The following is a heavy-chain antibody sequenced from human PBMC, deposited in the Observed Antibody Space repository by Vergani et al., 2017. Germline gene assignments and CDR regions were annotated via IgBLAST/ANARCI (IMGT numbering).Heavy chain of an antibody. CDR2: ISGGGGST. CDR1: GFTFSSYA. J-gene: IGHJ4*02. V-gene: IGHV3-23*01. CDR3: ARDRGPLLYRRGLQLGEFDY. D-gene: IGHD5-24*01. Sequence: EVQLLESGGGLVQPGGSLRLSCAASGFTFSSYAMSWVRQAPGKGLEWVSAISGGGGSTYYADSVKGRFTISRDNYKNTLYLQMNSLRAEDTAVYYCARDRGPLLYRRGLQLGEFDYWGQGTLVTVSS.